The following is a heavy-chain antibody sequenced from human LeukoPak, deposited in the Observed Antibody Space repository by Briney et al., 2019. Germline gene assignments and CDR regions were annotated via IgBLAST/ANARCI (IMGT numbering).Heavy chain of an antibody. CDR2: ITTSSNTI. J-gene: IGHJ6*02. CDR1: GFTFNTYS. Sequence: GGSLRLSCAASGFTFNTYSMTWVRQAPGKGLEWVAYITTSSNTIYYADSVKGRFTISRDNVKNSLYLQMNTLRAEDTAVYYCARDGGYASGGDYNGMDVWGQGTTVTVSS. D-gene: IGHD3-10*01. CDR3: ARDGGYASGGDYNGMDV. V-gene: IGHV3-48*01.